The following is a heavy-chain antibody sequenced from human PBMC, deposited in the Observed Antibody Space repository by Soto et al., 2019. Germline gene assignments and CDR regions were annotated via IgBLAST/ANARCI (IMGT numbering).Heavy chain of an antibody. D-gene: IGHD6-6*01. CDR3: ARATIAARGANFDY. Sequence: SETLSLTCTFSGGSISSGGYYWILIRQHPGKGLEWIGYIYYSGSTYYNPSLKSRVTISVDTSKNQFSLKLSSVTAADTAVYYCARATIAARGANFDYWGQGTLVTVPQ. V-gene: IGHV4-31*03. CDR2: IYYSGST. CDR1: GGSISSGGYY. J-gene: IGHJ4*02.